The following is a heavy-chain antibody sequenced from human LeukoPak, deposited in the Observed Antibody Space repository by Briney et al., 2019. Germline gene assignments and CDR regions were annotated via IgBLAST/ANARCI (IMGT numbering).Heavy chain of an antibody. D-gene: IGHD2-8*02. Sequence: GGSLRLSCAASGFTFESYGMHWVRQAPGKGLEWLTFIGYDGRDKYYADSVKGRFTISRDDSKKTMYLQMSSLRPGDTALYYCARDRATAWSLDYWGQGTLVTVSA. V-gene: IGHV3-30*02. CDR3: ARDRATAWSLDY. J-gene: IGHJ4*02. CDR1: GFTFESYG. CDR2: IGYDGRDK.